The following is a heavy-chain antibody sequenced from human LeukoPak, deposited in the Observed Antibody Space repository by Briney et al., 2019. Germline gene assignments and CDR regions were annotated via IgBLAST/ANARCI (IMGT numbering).Heavy chain of an antibody. CDR3: ARDVASYPTD. J-gene: IGHJ4*02. Sequence: GSLRLSCAASGFTFSSYSMKWVRQAPGKGLEWVSSISSSSSYIYYVDSVKGRFTISRDNAKNSLYLQMNSLRAEDTGVYYCARDVASYPTDWGQGTLVTVSS. CDR2: ISSSSSYI. V-gene: IGHV3-21*01. D-gene: IGHD4-17*01. CDR1: GFTFSSYS.